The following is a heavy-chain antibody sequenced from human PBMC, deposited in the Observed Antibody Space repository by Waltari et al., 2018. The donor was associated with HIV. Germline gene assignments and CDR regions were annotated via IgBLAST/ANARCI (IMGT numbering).Heavy chain of an antibody. J-gene: IGHJ4*02. Sequence: QVQLVQSGAEVKKPGASVKVSCKASGSTFTSYGISWVRQAPGPGLEWMGWISAYNGNTNYAQKLQGRVTMTTDTSTSTAYMELRSLRSDDTAVYYCARVTGQPWYDSSGYYSNYFDYWGQGTLVTVSS. D-gene: IGHD3-22*01. CDR2: ISAYNGNT. CDR1: GSTFTSYG. V-gene: IGHV1-18*01. CDR3: ARVTGQPWYDSSGYYSNYFDY.